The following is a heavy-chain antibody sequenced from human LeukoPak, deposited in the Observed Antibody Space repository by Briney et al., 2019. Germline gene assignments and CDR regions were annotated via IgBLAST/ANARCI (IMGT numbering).Heavy chain of an antibody. CDR2: IKEDGSDK. Sequence: GGSLRLSCAASGFTFSTYSMNWVRQAPGKGLEWVATIKEDGSDKFYVDSVKGRFTISRDNAKNSLYLQMNSLRAEDTAVYYCARDLSMGNTVLDYWGQGILVTVSS. D-gene: IGHD4/OR15-4a*01. CDR1: GFTFSTYS. J-gene: IGHJ4*02. V-gene: IGHV3-7*01. CDR3: ARDLSMGNTVLDY.